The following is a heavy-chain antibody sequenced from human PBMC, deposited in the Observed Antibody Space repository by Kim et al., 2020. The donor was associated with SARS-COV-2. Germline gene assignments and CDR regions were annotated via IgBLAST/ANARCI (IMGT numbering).Heavy chain of an antibody. D-gene: IGHD5-18*01. Sequence: NPSLKSRVNISVDTSQSPFSLKLSSVTAADTAVYFCARVGGYSYGYYLDYWGQGTLVTVSS. J-gene: IGHJ4*02. V-gene: IGHV4-59*01. CDR3: ARVGGYSYGYYLDY.